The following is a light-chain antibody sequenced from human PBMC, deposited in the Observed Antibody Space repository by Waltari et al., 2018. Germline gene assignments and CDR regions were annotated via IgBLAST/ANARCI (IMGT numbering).Light chain of an antibody. CDR3: YSYAGSNTFV. Sequence: QSALTQPASVSGSPGQSITISCTGTSSDVGSYNLVSWYQQHPGKAPKLMIYEGSKRPSGVSNRFSGSKSGNTASLTISGLQAEYEADYYCYSYAGSNTFVFGGGTKLTVL. V-gene: IGLV2-23*03. CDR2: EGS. CDR1: SSDVGSYNL. J-gene: IGLJ2*01.